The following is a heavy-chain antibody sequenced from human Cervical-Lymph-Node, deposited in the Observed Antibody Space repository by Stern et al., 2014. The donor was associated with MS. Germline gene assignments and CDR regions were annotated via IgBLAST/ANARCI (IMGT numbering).Heavy chain of an antibody. CDR1: GGTFKNYA. V-gene: IGHV1-69*06. Sequence: VQLEESGAEVKKPGSSVKVSCRASGGTFKNYAVSWVRQAPGQGLEWMGGIIPVFGTSDYAQNFQGRVTITADKSTGTVYMELSSLKYDDTAVYFCTRDDGGGVDYWGQGTPITVSS. CDR2: IIPVFGTS. J-gene: IGHJ4*02. CDR3: TRDDGGGVDY. D-gene: IGHD3-16*01.